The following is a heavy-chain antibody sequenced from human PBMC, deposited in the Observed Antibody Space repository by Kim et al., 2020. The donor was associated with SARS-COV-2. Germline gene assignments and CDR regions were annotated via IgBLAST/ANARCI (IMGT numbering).Heavy chain of an antibody. CDR2: ISYDGSNK. CDR3: AKVGATQNYYYYGMDV. D-gene: IGHD3-16*01. Sequence: GGSLRLSCAASGFTFSSYGMHWVRQAPGKGLEWVAVISYDGSNKYYADSVKGRFTISRDNSKNTLYLQMNSLRAEDTAVYYCAKVGATQNYYYYGMDVWGQGTTVTVSS. J-gene: IGHJ6*02. V-gene: IGHV3-30*18. CDR1: GFTFSSYG.